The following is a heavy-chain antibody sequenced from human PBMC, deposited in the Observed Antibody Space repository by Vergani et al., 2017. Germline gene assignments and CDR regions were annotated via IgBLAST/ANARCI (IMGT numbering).Heavy chain of an antibody. V-gene: IGHV3-33*06. CDR2: IWYDGSNK. CDR1: GFTFSSYG. Sequence: QVQLVESGGGVVQPGRSLRLSCAASGFTFSSYGMHWVRQAPGKGLEWVAVIWYDGSNKYYADSVKGRFTISRDNSKNTLYLQMNSLRAEDTAVYYCAKDLIVVETWFDPWGQGTLVTVSS. J-gene: IGHJ5*02. CDR3: AKDLIVVETWFDP. D-gene: IGHD2-2*01.